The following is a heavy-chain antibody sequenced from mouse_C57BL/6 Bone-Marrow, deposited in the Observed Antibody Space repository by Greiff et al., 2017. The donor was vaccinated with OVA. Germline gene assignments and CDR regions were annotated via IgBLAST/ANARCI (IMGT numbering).Heavy chain of an antibody. CDR3: ARSGRD. CDR2: IYPGSGNT. CDR1: GYTFTDYY. Sequence: QVQLQQSGAELVRPGASVKLSCKASGYTFTDYYINWVKQRPGQGLEWIARIYPGSGNTYYNEKFKGKATLTAEKSSSTAYMQLSSLTSEDPAVYCWARSGRDWGQGTTLTVSS. D-gene: IGHD3-1*01. J-gene: IGHJ2*01. V-gene: IGHV1-76*01.